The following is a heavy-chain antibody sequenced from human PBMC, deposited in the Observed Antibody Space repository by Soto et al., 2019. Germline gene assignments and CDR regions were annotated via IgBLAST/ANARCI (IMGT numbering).Heavy chain of an antibody. J-gene: IGHJ4*02. CDR1: GYSFTWYW. Sequence: VESLMISCKGSGYSFTWYWISWVRQMPGKGLEWKGRINHSDACTNSSPSFKGRVTISVDTSNSRVSLKLSCVKASDTAMYYCARHKYDAGSSDYYRPFDSWGQGTLVTVSS. D-gene: IGHD3-3*01. CDR3: ARHKYDAGSSDYYRPFDS. CDR2: INHSDACT. V-gene: IGHV5-10-1*01.